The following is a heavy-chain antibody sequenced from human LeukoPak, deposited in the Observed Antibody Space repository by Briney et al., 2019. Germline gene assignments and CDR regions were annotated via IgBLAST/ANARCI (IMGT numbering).Heavy chain of an antibody. V-gene: IGHV1-8*02. CDR2: MNPDSGNT. CDR3: VRVSQSLHYFDP. Sequence: SVKVSCKTSGYTFTHYDINWVRQASGQGLEWMGWMNPDSGNTGYAPKFQDRVTMTRDTSITTAYLALTSLRSDDMAVYYCVRVSQSLHYFDPWGQGTRVTVSS. D-gene: IGHD1-26*01. J-gene: IGHJ5*02. CDR1: GYTFTHYD.